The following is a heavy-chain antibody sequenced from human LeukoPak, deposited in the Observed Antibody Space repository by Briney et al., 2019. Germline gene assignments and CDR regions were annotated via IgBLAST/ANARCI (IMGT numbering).Heavy chain of an antibody. CDR2: IYSGGIT. CDR1: GFTFSIYA. Sequence: GGSLRLSCAASGFTFSIYAMSWVRQAPGKGLEWVSVIYSGGITDYADSVKGRFTISRDNSKNTVYLQMNSLRAEDTAVYYCARENGYNTWGQGTLVTVSS. J-gene: IGHJ5*02. V-gene: IGHV3-53*01. CDR3: ARENGYNT. D-gene: IGHD5-24*01.